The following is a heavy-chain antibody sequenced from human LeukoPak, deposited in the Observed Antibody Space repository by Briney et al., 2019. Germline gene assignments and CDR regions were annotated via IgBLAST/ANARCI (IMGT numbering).Heavy chain of an antibody. D-gene: IGHD4-11*01. CDR1: GGSINNYW. Sequence: SETLSLTCSVSGGSINNYWWNWIRQPPGKGLEWIGYIYYSGSTNYNPSLKSRVTISVDTSKNQFSLNLSSVTAADTAVFYCARHHSVYYYYGMDVWGQGTTVTVSS. J-gene: IGHJ6*02. CDR2: IYYSGST. V-gene: IGHV4-59*08. CDR3: ARHHSVYYYYGMDV.